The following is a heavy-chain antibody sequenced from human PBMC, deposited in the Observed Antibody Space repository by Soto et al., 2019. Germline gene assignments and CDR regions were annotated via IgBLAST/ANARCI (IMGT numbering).Heavy chain of an antibody. D-gene: IGHD6-19*01. CDR2: INHSGST. Sequence: SETLSLTCAVYGGSFSGYYWSWIRQPPGKGLEWIGEINHSGSTNYNPSLKSRVTISVDTSKNQFSLKLSSVTAADTAVYYCARGSGALDYWGQGTLVTVS. CDR1: GGSFSGYY. J-gene: IGHJ4*02. V-gene: IGHV4-34*01. CDR3: ARGSGALDY.